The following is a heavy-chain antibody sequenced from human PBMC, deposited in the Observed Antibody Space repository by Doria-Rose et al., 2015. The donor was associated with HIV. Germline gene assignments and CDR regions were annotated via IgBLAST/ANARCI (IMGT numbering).Heavy chain of an antibody. CDR3: ARIKSSRWYHKYYFDF. V-gene: IGHV2-26*01. D-gene: IGHD6-13*01. J-gene: IGHJ4*02. CDR2: IFSDDER. CDR1: GVSLSSPGMG. Sequence: QVTLKESGPVLVKPTETLTLTCTVSGVSLSSPGMGVSWIRQPPGKAPEWLANIFSDDERSYITSLQSSLTISRCTSKSQVVLTMTDMDPVDAATYYCARIKSSRWYHKYYFDFWGQETLVIVTA.